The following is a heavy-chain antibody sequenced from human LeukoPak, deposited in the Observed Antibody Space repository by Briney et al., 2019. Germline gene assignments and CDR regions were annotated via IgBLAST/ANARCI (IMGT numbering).Heavy chain of an antibody. CDR3: ARGLSHSKDI. Sequence: SQTLSLTCTVSGGSMSSYYWSWIRQPAGKGLEWIGRVYTSGNTNYNPSLKSRVTMSVDTSKNQFSLKLTSVTAADTAVYYCARGLSHSKDIWGQGTMVTVSS. V-gene: IGHV4-4*07. CDR1: GGSMSSYY. J-gene: IGHJ3*02. CDR2: VYTSGNT.